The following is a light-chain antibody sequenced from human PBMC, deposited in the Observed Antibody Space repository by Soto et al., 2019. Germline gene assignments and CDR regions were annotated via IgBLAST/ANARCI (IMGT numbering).Light chain of an antibody. Sequence: EIVLTQSPATLSFSTGERATLYCRASQSVSSYLAWYQQKPGQAPRLLIYDASNRATGIPARFSGSGSGTDFTLTISSLETEDFAVYYCHQRSNWPPWTFGQGNKVEIK. CDR2: DAS. CDR1: QSVSSY. CDR3: HQRSNWPPWT. J-gene: IGKJ1*01. V-gene: IGKV3-11*01.